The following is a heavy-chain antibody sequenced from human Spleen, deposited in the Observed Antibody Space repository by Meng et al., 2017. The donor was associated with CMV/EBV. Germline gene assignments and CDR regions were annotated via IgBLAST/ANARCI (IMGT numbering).Heavy chain of an antibody. CDR3: ARVREHTSLGNYWFDP. J-gene: IGHJ5*02. V-gene: IGHV4-4*02. Sequence: ASIATTKWWTWVRQPPGKGLEWVGEIDHSGNSNSNPSLKSRLTLSLDTSKNHLSLRMTSVTAEDTAIYYCARVREHTSLGNYWFDPWGQGTLVTVSS. CDR1: ASIATTKW. D-gene: IGHD3-16*01. CDR2: IDHSGNS.